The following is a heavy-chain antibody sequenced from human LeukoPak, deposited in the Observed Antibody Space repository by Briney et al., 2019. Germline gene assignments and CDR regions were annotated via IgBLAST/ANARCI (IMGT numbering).Heavy chain of an antibody. CDR2: ISSSSSYI. V-gene: IGHV3-21*01. CDR3: ARSYGDYCDSSGYYQQYVDY. J-gene: IGHJ4*02. CDR1: GFTFSSYS. Sequence: GGSLRLSCAASGFTFSSYSMNWVRQAPGKGLEWVSSISSSSSYIYYADSVKGRFTISRDNAKNSLYLQMNSLRAEDTAVYYCARSYGDYCDSSGYYQQYVDYWGQGTLVTVSS. D-gene: IGHD3-22*01.